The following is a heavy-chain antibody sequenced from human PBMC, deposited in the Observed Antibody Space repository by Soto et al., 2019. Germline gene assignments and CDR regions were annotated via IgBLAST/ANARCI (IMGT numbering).Heavy chain of an antibody. D-gene: IGHD2-2*01. J-gene: IGHJ3*02. Sequence: EVQLVESGGGLVQPGRSLRLSCAASGFTFDDYAMHWVRQAPGKGLEWVSGISWNSGSIGYADSVKGRFTISRDNAKNSLYLQMNSLRAEDTALYYCAKDKGSHLIVVVPAAIGTNAFDIWGQGTMVTVSS. CDR1: GFTFDDYA. CDR2: ISWNSGSI. CDR3: AKDKGSHLIVVVPAAIGTNAFDI. V-gene: IGHV3-9*01.